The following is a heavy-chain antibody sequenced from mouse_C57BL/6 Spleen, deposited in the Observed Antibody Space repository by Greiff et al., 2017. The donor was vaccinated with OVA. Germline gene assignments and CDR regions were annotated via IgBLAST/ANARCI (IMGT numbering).Heavy chain of an antibody. CDR1: GYAFSSSW. CDR3: ASDYDYDEGFAY. CDR2: IYPGDGDT. J-gene: IGHJ3*01. V-gene: IGHV1-82*01. D-gene: IGHD2-4*01. Sequence: VQLQQSGPELVKPGASVKISCKASGYAFSSSWMNWVKQRPGKGLEWIGRIYPGDGDTNYNGKFKGKATLTADKSSSTAYMQLSSLTSEDSAVYFCASDYDYDEGFAYWGQGTLVTVSA.